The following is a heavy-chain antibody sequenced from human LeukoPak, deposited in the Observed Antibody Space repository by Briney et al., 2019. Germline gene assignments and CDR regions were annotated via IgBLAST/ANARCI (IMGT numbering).Heavy chain of an antibody. CDR1: GGTFSSYA. J-gene: IGHJ6*04. V-gene: IGHV1-69*06. Sequence: SVKVSCKASGGTFSSYAIGWVRQAPGQGLEWMGGIIPIFGTANYAQKFQGRVTITADKSTSTAYMELSSLRSEDTAVCYCATSTVTTYYYGMDVWGKGTTVTVSS. D-gene: IGHD4-17*01. CDR2: IIPIFGTA. CDR3: ATSTVTTYYYGMDV.